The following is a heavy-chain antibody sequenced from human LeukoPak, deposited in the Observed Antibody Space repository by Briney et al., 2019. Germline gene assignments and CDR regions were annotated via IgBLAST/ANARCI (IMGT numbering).Heavy chain of an antibody. CDR3: ATETRGHYYDSSGPDH. CDR2: ISNSDSTT. CDR1: GFTFRSYE. Sequence: GGSLRLSCAASGFTFRSYEMNWVRQAPGKGLEWVSYISNSDSTTHYADSVNGRFTISRDNAKNSLYLEMNSLRVEDIGVYYCATETRGHYYDSSGPDHWGQGTLVTVSS. D-gene: IGHD3-22*01. J-gene: IGHJ5*02. V-gene: IGHV3-48*03.